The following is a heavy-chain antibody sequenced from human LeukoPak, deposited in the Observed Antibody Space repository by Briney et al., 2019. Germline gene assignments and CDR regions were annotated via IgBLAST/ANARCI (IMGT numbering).Heavy chain of an antibody. CDR3: AKDTDSTGWYSAGGLDY. Sequence: GGSLRLSCAASGFTVSSNYMSWVRQAPGKGLEWVSVLYSGGTTYYADSVKGRFTISRDNSKNTLYLQMNSLRVEDMAIYYCAKDTDSTGWYSAGGLDYWGQGILVTVSS. CDR1: GFTVSSNY. CDR2: LYSGGTT. D-gene: IGHD6-19*01. V-gene: IGHV3-53*05. J-gene: IGHJ4*02.